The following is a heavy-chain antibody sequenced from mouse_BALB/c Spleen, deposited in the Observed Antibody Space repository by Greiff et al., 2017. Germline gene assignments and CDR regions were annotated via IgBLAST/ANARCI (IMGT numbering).Heavy chain of an antibody. CDR3: AKECSNWAMDY. Sequence: VKLMESGPGLVAPSQSLSITCTVSGFSLTSYGVPWVRQPPGKGLEWLGVIWAGGSTNYNSALMSSLSIRKDNSKSQVFLKMNSLQTDDTAMSYCAKECSNWAMDYWGQGTSVTVSS. V-gene: IGHV2-9*02. J-gene: IGHJ4*01. CDR1: GFSLTSYG. D-gene: IGHD2-5*01. CDR2: IWAGGST.